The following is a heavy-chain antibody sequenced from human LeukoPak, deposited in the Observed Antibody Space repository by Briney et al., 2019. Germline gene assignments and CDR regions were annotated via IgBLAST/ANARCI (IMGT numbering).Heavy chain of an antibody. CDR1: GFSVRSSY. CDR2: IYSGGSA. V-gene: IGHV3-53*01. CDR3: AKAGGLSSGFWDS. Sequence: GGSLRLSCAASGFSVRSSYMSWVRQAPGKGLDWVSVIYSGGSAYYADSVKGRFTISRDNSQNMEYLQMNSLRVDDTAVYYCAKAGGLSSGFWDSWGQGTLVTVSS. J-gene: IGHJ4*02. D-gene: IGHD6-19*01.